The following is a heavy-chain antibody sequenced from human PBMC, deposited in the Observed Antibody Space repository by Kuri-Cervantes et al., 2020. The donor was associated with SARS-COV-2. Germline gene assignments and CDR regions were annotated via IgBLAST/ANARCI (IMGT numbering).Heavy chain of an antibody. Sequence: SVKVSCKASGYTFTSYGISWVRQAPGQGLEWMGGIIPIFGTANYAQKFQGRVTITADKSTSTAYMELSSLRSEDTAVYYCARGDYGDYYYYGMDVWGQGTTVTVSS. CDR1: GYTFTSYG. V-gene: IGHV1-69*06. J-gene: IGHJ6*02. CDR2: IIPIFGTA. D-gene: IGHD4-17*01. CDR3: ARGDYGDYYYYGMDV.